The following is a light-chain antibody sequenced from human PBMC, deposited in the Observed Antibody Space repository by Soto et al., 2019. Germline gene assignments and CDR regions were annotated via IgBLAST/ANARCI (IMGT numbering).Light chain of an antibody. J-gene: IGKJ5*01. CDR2: GIS. CDR3: QQHGQWPIT. V-gene: IGKV3-20*01. Sequence: EIVLTQSPGTLSLSPGERATLSCRASPSVSGSNLAWYQQKPGQAPRLLIYGISKRATDIPDRFSGSGSGTEFTLTISSLQPEDFATYYCQQHGQWPITFGQGTRLASK. CDR1: PSVSGSN.